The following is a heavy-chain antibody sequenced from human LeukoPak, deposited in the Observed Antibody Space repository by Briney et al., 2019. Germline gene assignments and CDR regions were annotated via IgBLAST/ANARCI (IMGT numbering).Heavy chain of an antibody. CDR2: IYSGGST. CDR1: GFTVSSNY. V-gene: IGHV3-66*01. D-gene: IGHD6-19*01. CDR3: AREGSGWYGGAFDI. J-gene: IGHJ3*02. Sequence: PGGSLRLSCAASGFTVSSNYMSWVRQAPGKGLEWVSVIYSGGSTYYADSVKGRFTISRDNSKNTLYLQMNSLRAEDTAVYYCAREGSGWYGGAFDIWGQGTMVTVSS.